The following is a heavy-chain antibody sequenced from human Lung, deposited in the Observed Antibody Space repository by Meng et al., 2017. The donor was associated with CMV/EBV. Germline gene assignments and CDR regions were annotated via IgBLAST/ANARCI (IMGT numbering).Heavy chain of an antibody. V-gene: IGHV4-39*01. CDR3: ARQGTAAAVTRSRTFDD. CDR2: IFHSGSA. Sequence: LSCTVSRGSISSDVHYWGWIRQPPGKGLEWIGNIFHSGSAYYNPSLKSRVSISVDTSKNQFSLKLSSVTAADTAMYYCARQGTAAAVTRSRTFDDWGQGTXVTVSS. CDR1: RGSISSDVHY. J-gene: IGHJ4*02. D-gene: IGHD6-13*01.